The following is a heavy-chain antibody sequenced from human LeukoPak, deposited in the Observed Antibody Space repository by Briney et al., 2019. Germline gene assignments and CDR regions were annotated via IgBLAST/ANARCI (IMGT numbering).Heavy chain of an antibody. D-gene: IGHD6-19*01. V-gene: IGHV1-46*01. J-gene: IGHJ4*02. CDR2: ISPSGGST. CDR3: ARGSGGSSGWYPNLLLDY. CDR1: GYTFTSYY. Sequence: ASVKVSCKASGYTFTSYYMHWVRQAPGQGLEWMGIISPSGGSTSYAQKFQGRVTMTRDTSTSTVYMELSSLRSEDTAVYYCARGSGGSSGWYPNLLLDYWGQGTLVTVSS.